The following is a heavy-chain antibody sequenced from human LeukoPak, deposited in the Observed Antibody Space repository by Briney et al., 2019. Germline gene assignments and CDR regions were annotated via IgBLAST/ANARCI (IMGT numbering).Heavy chain of an antibody. V-gene: IGHV3-74*01. CDR3: ARVSSGSYFGYYYYYMDV. J-gene: IGHJ6*03. D-gene: IGHD1-26*01. Sequence: PGESLRLSCAASGFTFSNYWMHWVRQAPGKGLVWVSRINSDGSSTSYADSVKGRFTISRDNAKNTLYLQMNSLRAEDTAVYYCARVSSGSYFGYYYYYMDVWGKGTTVTVSS. CDR1: GFTFSNYW. CDR2: INSDGSST.